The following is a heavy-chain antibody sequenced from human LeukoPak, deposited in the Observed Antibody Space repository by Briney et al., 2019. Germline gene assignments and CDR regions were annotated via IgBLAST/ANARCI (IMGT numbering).Heavy chain of an antibody. CDR3: AKDRYSYAFEYSDS. CDR2: VSNDGSKK. CDR1: GFTFSSYG. Sequence: GGSLRLSCAASGFTFSSYGMHWVRQAPGKGLDWVAVVSNDGSKKYYADSVKGRFTISRDNSKNTLSLQVSSLRTEDTAVYYCAKDRYSYAFEYSDSWGQGTLVTVSS. V-gene: IGHV3-30*18. J-gene: IGHJ4*02. D-gene: IGHD5-18*01.